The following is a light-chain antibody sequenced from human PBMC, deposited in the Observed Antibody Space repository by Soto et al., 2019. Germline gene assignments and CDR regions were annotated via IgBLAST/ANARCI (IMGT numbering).Light chain of an antibody. V-gene: IGLV1-51*02. Sequence: QSVLTQPPSVSAAPGQKVAISCSGSSPNIGNDFVSWYQQLPGTAPKLLIYENHKRPSGIPDRFSGSKSGTSATLGITGLQTGDEADYYCETWDSSLSAAVFGGGTQLNVL. CDR1: SPNIGNDF. CDR3: ETWDSSLSAAV. J-gene: IGLJ7*01. CDR2: ENH.